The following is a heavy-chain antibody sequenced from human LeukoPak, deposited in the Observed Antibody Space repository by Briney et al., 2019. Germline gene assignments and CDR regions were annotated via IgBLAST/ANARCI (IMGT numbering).Heavy chain of an antibody. V-gene: IGHV4-39*01. CDR3: ARLLLYSGNDVYYYYGMDV. J-gene: IGHJ6*02. CDR1: AGSISSSSYY. D-gene: IGHD5-12*01. Sequence: SETLSLTCTVSAGSISSSSYYWGWIRQPPGKGLGWVGSIYYSGSTYYNPSLKSRVTISVDTSKNQSSLKLSSVTAAATAVYYCARLLLYSGNDVYYYYGMDVWGQGTTVTVSS. CDR2: IYYSGST.